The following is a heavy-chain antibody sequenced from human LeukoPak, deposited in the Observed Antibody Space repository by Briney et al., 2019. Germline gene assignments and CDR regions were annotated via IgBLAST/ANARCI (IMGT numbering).Heavy chain of an antibody. Sequence: SETLSLTCTVSGGSISSGSYYWSWIRQPAGKGLEWIGRIYTSGSTNYNPSLKSRVTISVDTSKNQFSLNLSSVTAADTAVYYCARESRDGYNFYYYMDVRGKGTTVTVSS. J-gene: IGHJ6*03. D-gene: IGHD5-24*01. CDR3: ARESRDGYNFYYYMDV. V-gene: IGHV4-61*02. CDR2: IYTSGST. CDR1: GGSISSGSYY.